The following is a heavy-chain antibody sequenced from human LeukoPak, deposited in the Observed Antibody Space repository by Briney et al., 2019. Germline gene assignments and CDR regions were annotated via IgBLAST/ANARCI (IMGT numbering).Heavy chain of an antibody. J-gene: IGHJ6*03. CDR2: IKQVGTEK. CDR3: ARDPYYYLDV. V-gene: IGHV3-7*01. CDR1: GFIFSDKW. Sequence: KPGGSLRLACAPSGFIFSDKWMTWVRQAPGKGLEWGANIKQVGTEKYYVDSVKGRFTVSRDNTKNSLYLQMNSLRDEDTADYYCARDPYYYLDVWGKGTTVSVSS.